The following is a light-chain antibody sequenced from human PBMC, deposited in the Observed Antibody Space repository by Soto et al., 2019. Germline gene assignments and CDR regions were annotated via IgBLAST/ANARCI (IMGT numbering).Light chain of an antibody. J-gene: IGLJ2*01. CDR3: SSYTSSTPVV. CDR1: SSDVGAYNY. CDR2: DVS. Sequence: QSVLTQPASVSGSPGQSITISCTGTSSDVGAYNYVSWYQQHPGKAPKLMIYDVSNRPSGVSNRFSGSKSGNAASLTISGLQAEDEADYYCSSYTSSTPVVVGGGTKLTVL. V-gene: IGLV2-14*01.